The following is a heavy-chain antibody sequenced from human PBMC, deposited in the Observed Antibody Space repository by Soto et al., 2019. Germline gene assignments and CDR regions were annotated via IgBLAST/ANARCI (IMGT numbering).Heavy chain of an antibody. Sequence: GGSLRLSCAASGFTFSNAWMSWVRQAPGKGLEWVGRIKSKTDGGTTDYAAPVKGRFTISRDDSKNTRYLQMNSLKTEDTAVYYCTTDRGYYYDSSGRTYYYYGMDVWGQGITVTVSS. CDR1: GFTFSNAW. CDR2: IKSKTDGGTT. V-gene: IGHV3-15*01. CDR3: TTDRGYYYDSSGRTYYYYGMDV. J-gene: IGHJ6*02. D-gene: IGHD3-22*01.